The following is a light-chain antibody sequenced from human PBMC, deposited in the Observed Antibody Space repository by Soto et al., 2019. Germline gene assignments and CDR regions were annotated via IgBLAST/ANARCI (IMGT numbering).Light chain of an antibody. J-gene: IGKJ1*01. CDR3: QQYGGSSWT. Sequence: EIVLTQSPGTLSLSPGDRATLSCRASQSVSSSYLGWYQQRPGQAPRLLIYGASSRATGIPDRFSGSGSGTDFTLTISRLEPEDFAVYYCQQYGGSSWTFGQGTKVDIK. CDR2: GAS. V-gene: IGKV3-20*01. CDR1: QSVSSSY.